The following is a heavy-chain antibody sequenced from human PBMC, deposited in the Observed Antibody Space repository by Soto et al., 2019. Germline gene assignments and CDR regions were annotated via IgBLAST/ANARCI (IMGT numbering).Heavy chain of an antibody. CDR1: GYTFTSYA. Sequence: SVKVSCKASGYTFTSYAMHWVRQAPGQRLEWMGWINAGNGNTKYSQKFQGRVTITRDTSASTAYMELSSLRSEDTAVYYCARDTPYNWNYRVYYYMDVWGKGTTVTVSS. J-gene: IGHJ6*03. CDR3: ARDTPYNWNYRVYYYMDV. CDR2: INAGNGNT. V-gene: IGHV1-3*01. D-gene: IGHD1-7*01.